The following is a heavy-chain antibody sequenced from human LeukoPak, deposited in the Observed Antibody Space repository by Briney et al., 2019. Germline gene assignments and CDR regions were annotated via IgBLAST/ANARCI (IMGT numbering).Heavy chain of an antibody. V-gene: IGHV3-43*01. CDR1: GFTFDDYT. J-gene: IGHJ4*02. CDR3: AKDRGRSWAYYFDY. CDR2: ISWDGGST. Sequence: GGSLRLSCAASGFTFDDYTMHWVRHAPGKGLEWVSLISWDGGSTYYADSVKGRFTISRDNSKNSLYLQMNSLRTEDTALYYCAKDRGRSWAYYFDYWGQGTLVTVSS. D-gene: IGHD6-13*01.